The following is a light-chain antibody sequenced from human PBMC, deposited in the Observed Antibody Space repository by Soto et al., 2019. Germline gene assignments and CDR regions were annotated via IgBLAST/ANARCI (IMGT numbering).Light chain of an antibody. Sequence: EVVLTQSPAALSLSPGERATLSCRASQSVSSYLAWYQQKPGQAPRLLISDASNRATGIPDRFSGSGSGTDFTLTISSLEPEDFAVYYCHQRSKWPLTFGGGTRWIS. CDR2: DAS. J-gene: IGKJ4*01. V-gene: IGKV3-11*01. CDR1: QSVSSY. CDR3: HQRSKWPLT.